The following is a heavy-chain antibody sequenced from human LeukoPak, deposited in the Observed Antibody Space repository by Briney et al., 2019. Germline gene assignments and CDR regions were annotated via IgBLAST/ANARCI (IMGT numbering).Heavy chain of an antibody. CDR3: AKLTGVAGTGDY. CDR1: GLTFSSYG. J-gene: IGHJ4*02. CDR2: ISYDGSNK. V-gene: IGHV3-30*18. D-gene: IGHD6-19*01. Sequence: GRSLRLSCAASGLTFSSYGMHWVRQAPGKGLEWVAVISYDGSNKYYADSVKGRFTISRDNSKNTLYLQMNSLRAEDTAVYYCAKLTGVAGTGDYWGQGTLVTVSS.